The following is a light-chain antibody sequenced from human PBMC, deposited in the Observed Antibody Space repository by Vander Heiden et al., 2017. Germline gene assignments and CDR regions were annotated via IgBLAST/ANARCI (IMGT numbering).Light chain of an antibody. V-gene: IGKV1-5*03. J-gene: IGKJ1*01. CDR1: QSVKSW. CDR2: QAS. Sequence: DIQMTQSPSTLSASVGDTVTITCRASQSVKSWLAWHQQKPGKVTKLLIYQASTLESGVPSRFSGSESGTEFTLTISSLQPDDFAIYYCQQYNSYPWTFGQGTKVEI. CDR3: QQYNSYPWT.